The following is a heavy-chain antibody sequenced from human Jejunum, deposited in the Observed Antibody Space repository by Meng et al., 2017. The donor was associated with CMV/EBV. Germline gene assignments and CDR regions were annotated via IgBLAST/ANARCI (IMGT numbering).Heavy chain of an antibody. CDR2: VDHGGNKI. J-gene: IGHJ4*02. CDR3: ARGNYGFDY. Sequence: RLSCAVSGLPFNDYAMSWVRQAPGKGLEWISGVDHGGNKIYYADSVRGRFTISRDNSKNMVYLQMSSLRAEDTAVYYCARGNYGFDYWGQGTLVTVS. D-gene: IGHD4-17*01. CDR1: GLPFNDYA. V-gene: IGHV3-23*01.